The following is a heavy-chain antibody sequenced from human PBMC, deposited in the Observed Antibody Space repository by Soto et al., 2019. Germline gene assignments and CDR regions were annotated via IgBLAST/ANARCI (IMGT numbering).Heavy chain of an antibody. V-gene: IGHV3-66*01. CDR1: GFSVNDNH. Sequence: GGSLRLSCAVSGFSVNDNHLRWVRQAPGKGQEWVSVIYSGGNTDYADSVRGRFTVSRDTSKNTLYLQMNRLRAEDTAVYYCTRDSSYYGAGRGVLDYWGQGTLVTVSS. CDR2: IYSGGNT. D-gene: IGHD3-10*01. J-gene: IGHJ4*02. CDR3: TRDSSYYGAGRGVLDY.